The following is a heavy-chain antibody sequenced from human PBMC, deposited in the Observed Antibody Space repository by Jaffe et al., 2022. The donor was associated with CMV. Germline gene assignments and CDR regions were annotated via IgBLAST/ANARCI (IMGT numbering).Heavy chain of an antibody. D-gene: IGHD3-22*01. J-gene: IGHJ4*02. CDR3: ARGGGDWVYDSSGYYYEGYFDY. V-gene: IGHV5-51*01. CDR1: GYSFTSYW. CDR2: IYPGDSDT. Sequence: EVQLVQSGAEVKKPGESLKISCKGSGYSFTSYWIGWVRQMPGKGLEWMGIIYPGDSDTRYSPSFQGQVTISADKSISTAYLQWSSLKASDTAMYYCARGGGDWVYDSSGYYYEGYFDYWGQGTLVTVSS.